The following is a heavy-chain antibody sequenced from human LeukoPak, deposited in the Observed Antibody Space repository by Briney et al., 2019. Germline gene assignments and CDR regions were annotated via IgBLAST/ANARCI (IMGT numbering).Heavy chain of an antibody. D-gene: IGHD1-26*01. J-gene: IGHJ5*02. CDR1: GYTFTSYG. CDR3: ARLIVGSQEGWFDP. CDR2: ISAYNGNT. Sequence: ASVKVSCKASGYTFTSYGISWVRQAPGQGLEWVGWISAYNGNTNYAQKLQGRVTMTTDTSTSTVYMELRSLRSDDTAVYYCARLIVGSQEGWFDPWGQGTLVTVSS. V-gene: IGHV1-18*01.